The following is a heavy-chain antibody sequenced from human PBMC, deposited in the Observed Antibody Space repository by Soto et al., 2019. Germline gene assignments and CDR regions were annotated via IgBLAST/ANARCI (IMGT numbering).Heavy chain of an antibody. Sequence: QVQLQESGPGLVKPSETLSLTCTVSGGSISSYYWSWIRQPPGKGLEWIGYIYYSGSTNYNPSLKSRVTISVDTSKNQFSLKLSSVTAADTAVYYCARSPYYDFWSGYSGYYFDYWGQGTLVTVSS. V-gene: IGHV4-59*01. J-gene: IGHJ4*02. D-gene: IGHD3-3*01. CDR1: GGSISSYY. CDR3: ARSPYYDFWSGYSGYYFDY. CDR2: IYYSGST.